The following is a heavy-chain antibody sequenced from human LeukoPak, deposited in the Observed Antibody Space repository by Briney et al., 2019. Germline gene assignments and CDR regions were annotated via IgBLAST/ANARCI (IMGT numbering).Heavy chain of an antibody. V-gene: IGHV4-39*01. Sequence: SETLSLTCTVSGGSISSSSYYWGWIRQPPGKGLEWIGSIYYSGSTYYNPSLKSRVTISVETSKNQFSLKLSSVTAADTAVYYCARKLRYFDWRDRWFDPWGQGTLVTVSS. CDR1: GGSISSSSYY. CDR2: IYYSGST. D-gene: IGHD3-9*01. J-gene: IGHJ5*02. CDR3: ARKLRYFDWRDRWFDP.